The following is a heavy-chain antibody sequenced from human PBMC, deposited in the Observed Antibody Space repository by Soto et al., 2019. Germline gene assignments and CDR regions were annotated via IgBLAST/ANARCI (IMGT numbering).Heavy chain of an antibody. Sequence: QVQLVQSGAEVKKPGSSVKVSCKASGGTFSSYAISWVRQAPGQGLEWMGGIIPIFGTANYAQKFQGRVTITADKSTSTAYMELSSLRAEDTAVYYCARDMTMVRGGGYGMDVWGQGTTVTVSS. J-gene: IGHJ6*02. CDR1: GGTFSSYA. CDR3: ARDMTMVRGGGYGMDV. V-gene: IGHV1-69*06. D-gene: IGHD3-10*01. CDR2: IIPIFGTA.